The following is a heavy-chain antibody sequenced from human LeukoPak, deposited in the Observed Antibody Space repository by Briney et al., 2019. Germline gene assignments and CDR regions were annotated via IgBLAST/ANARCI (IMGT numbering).Heavy chain of an antibody. CDR2: ISGDGVSP. D-gene: IGHD3-10*01. CDR3: ARDSITMVRGVGVAFDI. Sequence: GGSLRLSCSASGFTFNNYALTWVRQTPGKGLECVSAISGDGVSPYYADSVRGRFTISRDNSKNTLYLQMNSLRAEDTAVYYCARDSITMVRGVGVAFDIWGQGTMVTVSS. CDR1: GFTFNNYA. V-gene: IGHV3-23*01. J-gene: IGHJ3*02.